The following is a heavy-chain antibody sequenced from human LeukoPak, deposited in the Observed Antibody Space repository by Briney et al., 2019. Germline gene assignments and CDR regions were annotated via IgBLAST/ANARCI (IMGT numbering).Heavy chain of an antibody. J-gene: IGHJ3*02. CDR1: GGSISSDY. CDR3: ARGYYDSSSYSNTFDI. V-gene: IGHV4-59*08. D-gene: IGHD3-22*01. Sequence: PSETLSLTCTVSGGSISSDYWSWIRQPPGKGLEWIGYIHHSGNTNYNPSLTSRVTISVDTSKNQFTLRLSSVTAADTAVYYCARGYYDSSSYSNTFDIWGQGTMVTVSS. CDR2: IHHSGNT.